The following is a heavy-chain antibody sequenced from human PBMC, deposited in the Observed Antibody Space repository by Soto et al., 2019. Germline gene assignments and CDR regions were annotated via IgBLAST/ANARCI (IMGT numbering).Heavy chain of an antibody. CDR1: GFTFSGYS. V-gene: IGHV3-21*01. Sequence: EVQLVESGGGLVKPGGSLRLSCAASGFTFSGYSMNWVRQTPGQGLEWVSSISSSSTYIYYADSVEGRFTISRDNAENSLYLQMNRLRAGDAAVYYCRRTNYYDISFDYWGQGTLVTVSS. D-gene: IGHD3-22*01. CDR2: ISSSSTYI. J-gene: IGHJ4*02. CDR3: RRTNYYDISFDY.